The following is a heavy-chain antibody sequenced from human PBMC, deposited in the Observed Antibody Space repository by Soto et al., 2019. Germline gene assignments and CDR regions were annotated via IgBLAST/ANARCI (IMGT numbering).Heavy chain of an antibody. D-gene: IGHD6-19*01. V-gene: IGHV1-46*01. Sequence: ASVKVSCKASGYPFTSYYLHWVRQAPGQGPEWMGRINVSDGSTRYAQNFQGRVTMTRDTSTTTVYMELSPLRSDDTAVYYCAREAAVDGTAFDHWGQGTLVTVSS. CDR1: GYPFTSYY. J-gene: IGHJ5*02. CDR2: INVSDGST. CDR3: AREAAVDGTAFDH.